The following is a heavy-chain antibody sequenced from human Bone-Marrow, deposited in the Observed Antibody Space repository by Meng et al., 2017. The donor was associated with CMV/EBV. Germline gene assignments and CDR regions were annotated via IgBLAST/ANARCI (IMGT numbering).Heavy chain of an antibody. Sequence: GGSLRLSCAASGFTFSSYSMNWVRQAPGKGPEWLSYISGSSTTTYYADSVKGRFTISRDNAKKSLYLQMNSLRAEDTAVYYCARAYNVPGWFDPWGQGTPVTGSS. CDR2: ISGSSTTT. D-gene: IGHD1-14*01. V-gene: IGHV3-48*04. CDR1: GFTFSSYS. J-gene: IGHJ5*02. CDR3: ARAYNVPGWFDP.